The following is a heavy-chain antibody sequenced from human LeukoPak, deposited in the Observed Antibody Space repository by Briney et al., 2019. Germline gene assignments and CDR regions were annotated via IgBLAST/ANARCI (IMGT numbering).Heavy chain of an antibody. V-gene: IGHV1-24*01. CDR1: GYTLTELS. J-gene: IGHJ5*02. Sequence: ASVKVSCKVSGYTLTELSMHWVRQAPGKGLEWMGGFDPEDGETIYVQKFQGRVTMTEDTSTDTAYMELSSLRSEDTAVYYCATEQWLENWFDPWGQGTLVTVSS. D-gene: IGHD6-19*01. CDR3: ATEQWLENWFDP. CDR2: FDPEDGET.